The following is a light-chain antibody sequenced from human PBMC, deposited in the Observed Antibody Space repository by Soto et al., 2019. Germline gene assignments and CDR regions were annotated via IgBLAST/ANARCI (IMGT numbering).Light chain of an antibody. Sequence: SALTQPASVSGSPGQSITISCTGTSSDVGTYNVVSWYQQHPGKAPKLIIYEGSKRPSGVSNRLSGSKSGNTASLTISGLQAEDEADYYCCSYAGSSTWVFGGGTKVTVL. J-gene: IGLJ3*02. CDR2: EGS. CDR3: CSYAGSSTWV. V-gene: IGLV2-23*01. CDR1: SSDVGTYNV.